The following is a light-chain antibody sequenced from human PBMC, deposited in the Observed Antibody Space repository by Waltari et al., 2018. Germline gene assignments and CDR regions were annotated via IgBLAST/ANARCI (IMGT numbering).Light chain of an antibody. V-gene: IGLV4-69*01. J-gene: IGLJ3*02. CDR1: SGPNPYA. CDR2: VNNDGSH. CDR3: QAWGTGLIGV. Sequence: QVVLTQSPSASASLGASVTLTCTLSSGPNPYATARHQQPTARGPRYLMKVNNDGSHIKGVGIPDRFSGSSSGAERYLTISSLQSEDEADYYCQAWGTGLIGVFGGGTKLTVL.